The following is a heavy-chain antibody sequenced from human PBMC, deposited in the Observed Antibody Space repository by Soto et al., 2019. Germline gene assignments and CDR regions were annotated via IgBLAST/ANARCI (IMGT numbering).Heavy chain of an antibody. V-gene: IGHV2-5*01. J-gene: IGHJ5*02. CDR3: AYRTTTVTWWFDP. CDR2: IYWDDK. D-gene: IGHD4-17*01. Sequence: QITLKESGPTLVKPTQTLTLTCTFSGFSLTTSGVGVGWIRQPPGKALEWLALIYWDDKRYSPSLKRRLTITKDTSKNQVVLTMTNMDPADTATYCCAYRTTTVTWWFDPCGQGTLVTVSS. CDR1: GFSLTTSGVG.